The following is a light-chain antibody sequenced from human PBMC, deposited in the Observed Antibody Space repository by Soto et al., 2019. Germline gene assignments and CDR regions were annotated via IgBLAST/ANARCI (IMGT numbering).Light chain of an antibody. CDR2: SDD. V-gene: IGLV1-44*01. CDR1: SSNVGSNT. CDR3: ASCEDSLSGWV. Sequence: QSVLTQPPSASGTPGQRVTISCSGSSSNVGSNTVSWYQQLPGTAPKVLIYSDDQRPSGVPDRFSGSRSGSSASLAISGLQSGDEAYYYCASCEDSLSGWVIGGGTQLTVL. J-gene: IGLJ3*02.